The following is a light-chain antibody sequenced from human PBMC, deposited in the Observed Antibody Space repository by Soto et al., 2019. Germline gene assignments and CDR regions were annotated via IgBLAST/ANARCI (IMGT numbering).Light chain of an antibody. CDR3: QQYHTWPIT. J-gene: IGKJ4*01. CDR2: DAS. Sequence: EIVMTQSPATLSVSPGERATLSCRASQSVRSHLAWYRQRPGQAPRLLIYDASSRATGIPARFSGSGSGAEFTLTISSLQSEDCAIYYCQQYHTWPITFGGGTKVDIK. V-gene: IGKV3-15*01. CDR1: QSVRSH.